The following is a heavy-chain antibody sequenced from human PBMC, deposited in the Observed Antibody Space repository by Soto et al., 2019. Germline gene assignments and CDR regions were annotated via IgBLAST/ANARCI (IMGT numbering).Heavy chain of an antibody. CDR2: ISYDGSNK. V-gene: IGHV3-30-3*01. Sequence: PGGSLRLSCAASGFTFSGYAMHWVRQAPGKGLEWVAVISYDGSNKYYADSVKGRFTISRDNSKNTLYLQMNSLRAEDTAVYYCARVATPHYYYGMDVWGQGTTVTVSS. CDR1: GFTFSGYA. CDR3: ARVATPHYYYGMDV. J-gene: IGHJ6*02.